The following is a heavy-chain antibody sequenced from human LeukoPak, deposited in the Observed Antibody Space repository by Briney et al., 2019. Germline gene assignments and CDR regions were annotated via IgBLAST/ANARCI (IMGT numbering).Heavy chain of an antibody. J-gene: IGHJ4*02. CDR2: ISAYNGNT. CDR3: ASHSGYDYGPGDY. D-gene: IGHD5-12*01. V-gene: IGHV1-18*01. CDR1: GYTFTSYG. Sequence: GASVKVSCKASGYTFTSYGISWVRHGPGQGREWMGWISAYNGNTNYAQKLQGRVTMTTDTSTSTAYMELRSLRPDDTAVYYCASHSGYDYGPGDYWGQGTLVTVSS.